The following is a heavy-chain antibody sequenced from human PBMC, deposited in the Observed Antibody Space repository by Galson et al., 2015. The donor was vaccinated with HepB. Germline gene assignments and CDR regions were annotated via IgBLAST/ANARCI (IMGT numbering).Heavy chain of an antibody. D-gene: IGHD3-22*01. CDR3: ARGNDYYDSSGYFTFDY. CDR2: INSDGSST. V-gene: IGHV3-74*01. CDR1: GFTFSSYW. Sequence: SLRLSCAASGFTFSSYWMHWVRQAPGKGLVWVSRINSDGSSTSYADSVKGRFTISRDNAKNTLYLQMNSLRAEDTAVYYCARGNDYYDSSGYFTFDYWGQGTLVTVSS. J-gene: IGHJ4*02.